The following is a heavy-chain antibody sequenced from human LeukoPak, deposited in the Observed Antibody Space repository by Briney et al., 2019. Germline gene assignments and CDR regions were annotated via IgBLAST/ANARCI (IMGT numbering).Heavy chain of an antibody. CDR2: IKQDGSEK. CDR3: ASQLTPYSSSDFDY. J-gene: IGHJ4*02. CDR1: GFTFNSYW. D-gene: IGHD6-6*01. Sequence: PGGSLRLSCEASGFTFNSYWMTWVRQAPGKGLEWVANIKQDGSEKYYVDSVKGRFTISRDNAKNSLYLQMNSLRAEDTAVYYCASQLTPYSSSDFDYWGQGTLVTVSS. V-gene: IGHV3-7*01.